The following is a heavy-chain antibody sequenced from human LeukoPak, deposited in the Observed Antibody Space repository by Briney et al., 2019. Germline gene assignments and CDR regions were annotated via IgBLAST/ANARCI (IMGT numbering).Heavy chain of an antibody. V-gene: IGHV3-23*01. CDR1: GFIFTNFV. Sequence: GGSLRLSCTASGFIFTNFVMSWVRQVPGKGLEWVSSISGGGSDTFYADSVRGRFTISRDNSKNTLYLQMNSLRAEDTAVYYCARVFHRREWLGRGPFDYWGQGTLVTVSS. J-gene: IGHJ4*02. CDR3: ARVFHRREWLGRGPFDY. D-gene: IGHD3-3*01. CDR2: ISGGGSDT.